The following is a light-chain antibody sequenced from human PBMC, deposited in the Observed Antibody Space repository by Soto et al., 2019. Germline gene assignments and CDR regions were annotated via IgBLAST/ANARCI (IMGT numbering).Light chain of an antibody. CDR3: QQYNNWPLK. J-gene: IGKJ1*01. CDR2: AAS. Sequence: EIVMTQSPATLSVSPGERATLSCRASQSISRNLAWYQQKPGQAPRLLIYAASTRATGLPARFSGSGSGTEFTLTISSLQSEDFAVYSCQQYNNWPLKFGKGTKV. V-gene: IGKV3-15*01. CDR1: QSISRN.